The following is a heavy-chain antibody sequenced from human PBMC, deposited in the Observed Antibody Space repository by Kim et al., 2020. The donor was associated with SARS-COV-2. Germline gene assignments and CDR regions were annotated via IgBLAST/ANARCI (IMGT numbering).Heavy chain of an antibody. D-gene: IGHD3-10*01. V-gene: IGHV3-30*07. Sequence: DAVKGRFHISRDTSKHPLYLQTNSRRAEDTAVYYCARGSMIRGVITLSDYWGQGTLVTVSS. CDR3: ARGSMIRGVITLSDY. J-gene: IGHJ4*02.